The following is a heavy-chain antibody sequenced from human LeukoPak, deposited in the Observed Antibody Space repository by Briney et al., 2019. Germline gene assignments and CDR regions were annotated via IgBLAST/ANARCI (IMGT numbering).Heavy chain of an antibody. D-gene: IGHD2-2*01. J-gene: IGHJ4*02. V-gene: IGHV3-7*01. CDR3: ANVPRSTVSY. Sequence: GGSLRLSCAASEFSFSTNWMHWVRQTPGKGLEWVAELNEDGSVKYYVDSVKGRFTISRDNAKSLLFLQMYNPRTEDTGVYFCANVPRSTVSYWGRRTLVTVSS. CDR1: EFSFSTNW. CDR2: LNEDGSVK.